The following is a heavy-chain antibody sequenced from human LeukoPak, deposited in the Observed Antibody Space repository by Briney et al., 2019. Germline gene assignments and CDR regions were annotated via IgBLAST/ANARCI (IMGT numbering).Heavy chain of an antibody. J-gene: IGHJ4*02. CDR1: GGTFSSYA. V-gene: IGHV1-69*06. D-gene: IGHD5-12*01. CDR2: IIPIFGTA. Sequence: ASVTVSCKASGGTFSSYAISWVRQAPGQGLEWMGGIIPIFGTANYAQKFQGRVTITADKSTSTAYMELSSLRSEDTAVYYCARALYSGYDPFDYWGQGTLVTVSS. CDR3: ARALYSGYDPFDY.